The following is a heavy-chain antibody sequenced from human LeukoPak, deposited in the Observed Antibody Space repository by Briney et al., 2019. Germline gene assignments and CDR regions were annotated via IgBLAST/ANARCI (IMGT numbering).Heavy chain of an antibody. Sequence: PSETLSLTCTVSGGSISSGSYYWSWIRQPAGKGLEWIGRIYTSGSTNYNPSLKSRVTISVDTSKKEFSLKLSSVTAADTAVYYCARLGFYDSSGLMRYFQHWGQGTLVTVSS. CDR3: ARLGFYDSSGLMRYFQH. CDR1: GGSISSGSYY. V-gene: IGHV4-61*02. D-gene: IGHD3-22*01. CDR2: IYTSGST. J-gene: IGHJ1*01.